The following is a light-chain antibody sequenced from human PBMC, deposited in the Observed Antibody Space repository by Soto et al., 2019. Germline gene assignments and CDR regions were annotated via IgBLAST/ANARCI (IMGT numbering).Light chain of an antibody. V-gene: IGLV1-40*01. CDR2: GNG. CDR3: QSYDSSLSGSEV. J-gene: IGLJ1*01. Sequence: QSVLTQPPSVSGAPGQRVTISCTGSSSHIGAGHDVHWYQHLPGTAPKLLIYGNGNRPSGVPGRFSGSKSGTSASLAITGLQAEDEADYYCQSYDSSLSGSEVFGTGTKVTVL. CDR1: SSHIGAGHD.